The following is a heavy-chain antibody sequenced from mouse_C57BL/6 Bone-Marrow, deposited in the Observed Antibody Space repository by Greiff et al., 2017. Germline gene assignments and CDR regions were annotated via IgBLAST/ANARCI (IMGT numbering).Heavy chain of an antibody. D-gene: IGHD2-4*01. Sequence: EVKLVESGGGLVKPGGSLKLSCAASGFTFSSYAMSWVRQTPEKRLEWVATISDGGSYTYYPDNVKGRFTISRDNAKNNLYLQMSHLKSEDTAMYYCARAEGLRPWFAYWGQGTLVTVSA. CDR3: ARAEGLRPWFAY. V-gene: IGHV5-4*03. CDR1: GFTFSSYA. J-gene: IGHJ3*01. CDR2: ISDGGSYT.